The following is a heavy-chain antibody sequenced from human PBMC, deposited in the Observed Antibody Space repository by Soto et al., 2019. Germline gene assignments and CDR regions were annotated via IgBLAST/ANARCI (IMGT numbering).Heavy chain of an antibody. CDR1: GFTFISYG. V-gene: IGHV3-30*18. Sequence: GGSLRLSCAASGFTFISYGMHWVLQAPCKGLEWVAVISYDGSNKYYADSVKGRFTISRDNSKNTLYLQMNSLRAEDTAVYYCAKETLIRATTDYYYCYRNAVSGRGTTVTVSS. J-gene: IGHJ6*02. CDR3: AKETLIRATTDYYYCYRNAV. CDR2: ISYDGSNK. D-gene: IGHD1-26*01.